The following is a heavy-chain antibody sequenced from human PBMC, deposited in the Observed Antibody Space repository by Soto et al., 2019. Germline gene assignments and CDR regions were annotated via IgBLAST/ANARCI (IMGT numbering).Heavy chain of an antibody. D-gene: IGHD6-13*01. CDR2: IIPIFGTA. CDR1: GGTFSSYA. V-gene: IGHV1-69*13. Sequence: SVKVSCRDSGGTFSSYAISWVRQAPGQGLEWMGGIIPIFGTASYAQKFQGRVTITADESTSTAYMELSSLRSEDTAVYYCALTHSSSWYVATYYYYGMDVWGQGTTATVSS. CDR3: ALTHSSSWYVATYYYYGMDV. J-gene: IGHJ6*02.